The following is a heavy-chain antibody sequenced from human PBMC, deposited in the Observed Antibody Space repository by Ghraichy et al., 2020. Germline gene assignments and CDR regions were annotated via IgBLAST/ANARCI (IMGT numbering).Heavy chain of an antibody. D-gene: IGHD6-6*01. V-gene: IGHV4-59*01. CDR2: IYYKGNT. CDR1: GGSINGYH. CDR3: ARVTLEGSSDY. J-gene: IGHJ4*02. Sequence: TLSLTCTVSGGSINGYHWTWIRQPPGKGLEWIGYIYYKGNTNYNPSLKSRVTISVDTSKNQFSLRLSSVTAADTAVYYCARVTLEGSSDYWGQGTLVTVSS.